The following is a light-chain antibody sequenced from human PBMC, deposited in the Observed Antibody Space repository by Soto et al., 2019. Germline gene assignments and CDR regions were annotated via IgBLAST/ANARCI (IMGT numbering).Light chain of an antibody. CDR3: QYYDSSLSALVV. J-gene: IGLJ2*01. CDR1: SSNIGAGYD. Sequence: QSVLTQPPSVSGAPGQRVTISCTGSSSNIGAGYDVHWYQQLPGTAPKLLIYGNSNRPSGVPDRFSGSKSGTSASLAITGLQAEDEADYYCQYYDSSLSALVVFGGGTKVTVL. CDR2: GNS. V-gene: IGLV1-40*01.